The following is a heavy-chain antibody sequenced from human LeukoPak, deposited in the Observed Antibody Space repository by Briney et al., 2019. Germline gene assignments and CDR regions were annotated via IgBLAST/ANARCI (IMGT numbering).Heavy chain of an antibody. CDR2: IYHSGST. Sequence: SETLSLTCTVSGDSISSSSSYWGWIRQPPGEGLEWIGSIYHSGSTNYNPSLKTRVTISVDKSKNQFSLKLSSVTAADTAVYYCARAVYYFESSGYYPYDALDIWGQGTVVTVSS. J-gene: IGHJ3*02. CDR1: GDSISSSSSY. CDR3: ARAVYYFESSGYYPYDALDI. V-gene: IGHV4-39*07. D-gene: IGHD3-22*01.